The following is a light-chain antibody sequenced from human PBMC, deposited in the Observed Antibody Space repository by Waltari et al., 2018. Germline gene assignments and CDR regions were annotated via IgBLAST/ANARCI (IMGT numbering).Light chain of an antibody. V-gene: IGKV3-20*01. CDR1: QSVSRT. CDR3: QHYVRLPAT. J-gene: IGKJ1*01. CDR2: GAS. Sequence: EIVLTQPPGTLSLSPGERATLSCRASQSVSRTLAWYQQKPGQAPRLLIYGASTRATGIPERFSGGGSGTDFSLTISRLEPEDFAVYFCQHYVRLPATFGQGTKVEIK.